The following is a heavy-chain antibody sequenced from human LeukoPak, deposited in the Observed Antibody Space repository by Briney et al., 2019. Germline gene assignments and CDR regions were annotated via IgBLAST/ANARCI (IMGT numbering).Heavy chain of an antibody. Sequence: PGGSLRLSCTASGFTFRSYTMHWFRQAPGKGLEWVSLISWGCNNIYYADSVKGRFTISRDNSRNSLYLQMNGLRAADTAFYYCTKASRVAGFFDSWGQGTLVTVSS. V-gene: IGHV3-43*01. J-gene: IGHJ4*02. CDR2: ISWGCNNI. CDR3: TKASRVAGFFDS. D-gene: IGHD6-19*01. CDR1: GFTFRSYT.